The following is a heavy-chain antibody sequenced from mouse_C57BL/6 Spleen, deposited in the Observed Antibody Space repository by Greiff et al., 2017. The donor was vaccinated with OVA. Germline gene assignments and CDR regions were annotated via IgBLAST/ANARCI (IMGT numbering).Heavy chain of an antibody. Sequence: EVKLVESGPELVKPGASVKISCKASGYSFTGYYMNWVKQSPEKSLEWIGEINPSTGGTTYNQKFKAKATLTVDKSSSTAYMQLKSLTSEDSAVYYCARGGSITTVVATDWGQGTTLTVSS. CDR3: ARGGSITTVVATD. CDR2: INPSTGGT. J-gene: IGHJ2*01. D-gene: IGHD1-1*01. CDR1: GYSFTGYY. V-gene: IGHV1-42*01.